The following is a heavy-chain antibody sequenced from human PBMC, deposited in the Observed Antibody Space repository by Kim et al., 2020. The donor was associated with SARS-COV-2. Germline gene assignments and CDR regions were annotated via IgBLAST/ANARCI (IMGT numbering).Heavy chain of an antibody. D-gene: IGHD3-22*01. Sequence: SETLSLTCTVSGGSISSSSYYWGWIRQPPGKGLEWIGSIYYSGSTYYNPSLKSRVTISVDTSKNQFSLKLSSVTAADTAVYYCARVNDSSGLDYWGQGTLVTVSS. V-gene: IGHV4-39*07. CDR3: ARVNDSSGLDY. CDR2: IYYSGST. CDR1: GGSISSSSYY. J-gene: IGHJ4*02.